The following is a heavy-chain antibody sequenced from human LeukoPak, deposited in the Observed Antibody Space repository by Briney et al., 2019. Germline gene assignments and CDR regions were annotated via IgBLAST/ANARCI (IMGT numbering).Heavy chain of an antibody. J-gene: IGHJ2*01. V-gene: IGHV4-4*02. CDR1: GGSISSSNW. Sequence: PLETLSLTCAVSGGSISSSNWWSWVRQPPGKGLEWIGEIYHSGSTNYNPSLKSRVTISVDKSKNQFSLKLSSVTAADTAVYYCARVYYGSGTRFDLWGRGTLVTVSS. CDR2: IYHSGST. CDR3: ARVYYGSGTRFDL. D-gene: IGHD3-10*01.